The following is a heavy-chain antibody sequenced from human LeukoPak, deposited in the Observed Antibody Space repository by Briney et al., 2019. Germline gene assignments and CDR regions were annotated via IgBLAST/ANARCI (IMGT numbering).Heavy chain of an antibody. CDR2: IIYSGST. J-gene: IGHJ4*02. Sequence: SETLSLTCTVSGGSISSSDYYWSWIRQPPGKGLEWIGYIIYSGSTYYNSSLKRRVSISVDTSKNQFSLKLRSVTAADTAVYYCVSRAVVPGAIDYWGQGTLVTVSS. D-gene: IGHD2-2*02. CDR1: GGSISSSDYY. V-gene: IGHV4-30-4*01. CDR3: VSRAVVPGAIDY.